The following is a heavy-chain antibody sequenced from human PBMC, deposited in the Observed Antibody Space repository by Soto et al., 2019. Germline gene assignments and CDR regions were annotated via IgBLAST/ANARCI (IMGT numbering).Heavy chain of an antibody. CDR1: VGSVSSCW. Sequence: SEKSSGERSVGSVSSCWLSSGRQMNGKGLAWMGIIYPGDSDTRYSPSFQGQVTISADKSISTAYLQWSSLEAPDTAMYYYARQGGAEVGSTKYYYRMAVWGQASTVTATS. V-gene: IGHV5-51*01. CDR3: ARQGGAEVGSTKYYYRMAV. D-gene: IGHD1-26*01. CDR2: IYPGDSDT. J-gene: IGHJ6*02.